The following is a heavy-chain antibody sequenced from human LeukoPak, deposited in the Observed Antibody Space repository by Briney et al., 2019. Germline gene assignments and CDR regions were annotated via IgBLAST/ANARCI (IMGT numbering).Heavy chain of an antibody. Sequence: PSGTLSLTCTVSGGSISNYYWSWIRQPPGKGLEWIGYISYSGNTNYNPSLKSRVTISVDTSKNQFSLKLSSVTAADTAVYYCARGRTYRSSSWFDPWGQGTLVTVSS. J-gene: IGHJ5*02. V-gene: IGHV4-59*01. D-gene: IGHD6-6*01. CDR2: ISYSGNT. CDR1: GGSISNYY. CDR3: ARGRTYRSSSWFDP.